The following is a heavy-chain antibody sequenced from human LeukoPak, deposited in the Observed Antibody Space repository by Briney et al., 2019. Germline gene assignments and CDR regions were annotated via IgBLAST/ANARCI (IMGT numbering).Heavy chain of an antibody. D-gene: IGHD4-4*01. J-gene: IGHJ4*02. V-gene: IGHV3-23*01. Sequence: GGSLRLSCAASGFTFSSYAMSWVRQAPGQGLEWVSAISGSGGSTYYADSVKGRFTISRDKSKNTLYLQMNSRRAEDTAVYYCAKSPGGNYPSSFDYWGQGTLVTVSS. CDR1: GFTFSSYA. CDR3: AKSPGGNYPSSFDY. CDR2: ISGSGGST.